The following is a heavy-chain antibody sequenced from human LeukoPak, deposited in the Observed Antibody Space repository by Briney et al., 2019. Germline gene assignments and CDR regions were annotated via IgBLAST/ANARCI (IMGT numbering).Heavy chain of an antibody. J-gene: IGHJ5*02. CDR1: GDSISSYY. D-gene: IGHD4-17*01. CDR2: IYYSGNT. V-gene: IGHV4-59*08. CDR3: ARHVRQYGDYANWFDP. Sequence: SETLSLTCTVSGDSISSYYWSWIRQPPGKGLEWVGYIYYSGNTNYNPSLKSRVTISVDTSKNQFSLKLSSVTAADTAVYYCARHVRQYGDYANWFDPWGQGTLVTVSS.